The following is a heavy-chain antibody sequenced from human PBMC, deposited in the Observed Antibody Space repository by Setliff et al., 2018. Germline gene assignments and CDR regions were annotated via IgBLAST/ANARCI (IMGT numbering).Heavy chain of an antibody. CDR3: ARTGTTYYYSCMDV. Sequence: SETLSLTCAVSGAAISTYHWSWLRQPPGKRLEWIGYVSYGGSTKYNPSLESRVTISLDAPKNQFSLKLTSVTAADTAVYYCARTGTTYYYSCMDVWGKGTTVTVSS. D-gene: IGHD3-22*01. J-gene: IGHJ6*03. CDR2: VSYGGST. V-gene: IGHV4-59*08. CDR1: GAAISTYH.